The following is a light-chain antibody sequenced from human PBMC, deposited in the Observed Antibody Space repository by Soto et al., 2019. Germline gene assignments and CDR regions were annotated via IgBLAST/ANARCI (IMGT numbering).Light chain of an antibody. Sequence: EIVMTQSPATLSVSPGERATLSCSASQSVSINLAWYQLKPGQAPRLLIFGASTRATGIPARFSGSGSGTEFTRTIGSLQSEDFGVYYCQEYNKWRPTFTFRQGTKLEI. J-gene: IGKJ2*01. V-gene: IGKV3-15*01. CDR3: QEYNKWRPTFT. CDR1: QSVSIN. CDR2: GAS.